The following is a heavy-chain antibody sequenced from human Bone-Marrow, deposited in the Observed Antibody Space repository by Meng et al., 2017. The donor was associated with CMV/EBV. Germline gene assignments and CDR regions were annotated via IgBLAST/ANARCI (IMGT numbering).Heavy chain of an antibody. CDR2: INHSGST. J-gene: IGHJ6*02. D-gene: IGHD2-2*01. CDR1: GFTFSSYW. V-gene: IGHV4-34*01. CDR3: ARGTIVVVPAAIGQSGYYYYYGMDV. Sequence: ESLKISCAASGFTFSSYWMSWVRQPPGKGLEWIGEINHSGSTNYNPSLKSRVTISVDTSKNQFSLKLSSVTAADTAVYYCARGTIVVVPAAIGQSGYYYYYGMDVWGQGTTVTVSS.